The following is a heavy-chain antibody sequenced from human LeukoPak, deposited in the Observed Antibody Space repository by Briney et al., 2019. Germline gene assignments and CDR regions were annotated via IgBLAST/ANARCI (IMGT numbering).Heavy chain of an antibody. CDR2: MNPNSGST. J-gene: IGHJ6*03. D-gene: IGHD6-6*01. CDR3: ARSIAARPDYYYYYMDV. V-gene: IGHV1-8*03. Sequence: GASVKVSCKASGYTFTSYDINWVRQATGQGLEWMGWMNPNSGSTGYAQKFQGRVTITRNTSISTAYMELSSLRSEDTAVYYCARSIAARPDYYYYYMDVWGKGTTVTVSS. CDR1: GYTFTSYD.